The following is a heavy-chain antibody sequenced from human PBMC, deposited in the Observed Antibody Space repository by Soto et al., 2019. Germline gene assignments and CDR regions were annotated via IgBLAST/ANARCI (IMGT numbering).Heavy chain of an antibody. J-gene: IGHJ4*02. CDR1: GYTLTELS. D-gene: IGHD3-10*01. CDR3: ATDRPISRGVTIY. Sequence: GASVKVSCKVSGYTLTELSIHWVRQAPGKGLEWMGAFDPEDGETIYAQKFQGRITMTEDTSTDTAYMELSTLRSEDTAVYYCATDRPISRGVTIYWGQGTLVTVSS. CDR2: FDPEDGET. V-gene: IGHV1-24*01.